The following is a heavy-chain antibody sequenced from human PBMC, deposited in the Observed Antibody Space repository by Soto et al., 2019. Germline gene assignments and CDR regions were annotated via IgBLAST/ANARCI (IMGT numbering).Heavy chain of an antibody. CDR2: IWYDGSKK. CDR3: ARDDYGDYLPQSY. J-gene: IGHJ4*02. D-gene: IGHD4-17*01. Sequence: QVQLVESGGGVVQPGGSLRLSCAASGFTFSSYGMHWVRQAPGKGLEWVAVIWYDGSKKYYADSVKGRFTISRDNSKNTLDLQMNSLRAEDTAVYYCARDDYGDYLPQSYWGQGTLVTVSS. V-gene: IGHV3-33*01. CDR1: GFTFSSYG.